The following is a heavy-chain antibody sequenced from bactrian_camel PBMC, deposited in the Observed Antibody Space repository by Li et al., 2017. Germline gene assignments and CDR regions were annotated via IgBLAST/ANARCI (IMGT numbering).Heavy chain of an antibody. Sequence: HVQLVESGGGSVQAGGSLRLSCVVSGCRMSYLRYCMAWFRQSPGKEREGVAVIEGDERTRYADSLKDRFTISKDSAKDTLYLQMNSLKPEDTAMYYCAAKGRWYSGRCAGRSADFYDNWGQGTQVTVS. CDR1: GCRMSYLRYC. CDR3: AAKGRWYSGRCAGRSADFYDN. V-gene: IGHV3S26*01. D-gene: IGHD2*01. CDR2: IEGDERT. J-gene: IGHJ4*01.